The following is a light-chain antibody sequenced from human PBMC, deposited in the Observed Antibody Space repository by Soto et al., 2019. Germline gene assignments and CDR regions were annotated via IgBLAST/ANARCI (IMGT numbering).Light chain of an antibody. CDR1: QSIRTG. CDR2: DAA. CDR3: QQYKRYFAVT. J-gene: IGKJ4*01. Sequence: DIQMTQSPSTLSASVGDRVTITCRASQSIRTGLAWYQQKPGKAPKLLIHDAASVESGVPARISGSGSGTQFTLTISSLQTDDFATYYCQQYKRYFAVTFGGGTKVEIK. V-gene: IGKV1-5*01.